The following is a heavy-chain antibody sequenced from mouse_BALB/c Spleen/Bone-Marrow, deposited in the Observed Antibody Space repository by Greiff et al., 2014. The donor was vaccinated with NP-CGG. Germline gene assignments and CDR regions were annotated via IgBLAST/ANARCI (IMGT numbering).Heavy chain of an antibody. CDR2: ISCYDGAT. J-gene: IGHJ4*01. Sequence: LVKTGASVRISCKASGYSFTGYYMHWVKQSHGKSLEWIGYISCYDGATSYNQKFKGKATFTVDTSSSTAYMQFNSLTSEDSAVYYCARHYGSSYGAMDYWGQGISVTVSS. D-gene: IGHD1-1*01. CDR3: ARHYGSSYGAMDY. V-gene: IGHV1S34*01. CDR1: GYSFTGYY.